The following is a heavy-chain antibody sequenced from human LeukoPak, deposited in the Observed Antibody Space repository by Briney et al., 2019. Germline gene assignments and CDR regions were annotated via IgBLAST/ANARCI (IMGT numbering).Heavy chain of an antibody. Sequence: GGSLRLSCAASGFTLSSYWMHWVRQAPGKGLVWVSRVKTDGSSTSYADSVKGRFTISRDNAKNSLYLQMNSLRAEDTAVYYCARDRASGGGYYDSSGYPGGYWGQGTLVTVSS. CDR1: GFTLSSYW. V-gene: IGHV3-74*01. J-gene: IGHJ4*02. CDR3: ARDRASGGGYYDSSGYPGGY. CDR2: VKTDGSST. D-gene: IGHD3-22*01.